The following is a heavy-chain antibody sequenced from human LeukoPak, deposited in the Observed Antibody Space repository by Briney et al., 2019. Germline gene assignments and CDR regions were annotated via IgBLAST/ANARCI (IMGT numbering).Heavy chain of an antibody. Sequence: SETLSLTCTVSGGSIGGSHWSWIRQPAGQGLEWIVRIYSSGTTNYNPSLKSRVTMSVDSSKNQFSLKLNSVTAADTAVYYCARAAKTTVNWFDPWGQGTLVTVSS. D-gene: IGHD4-11*01. V-gene: IGHV4-4*07. CDR3: ARAAKTTVNWFDP. CDR2: IYSSGTT. J-gene: IGHJ5*02. CDR1: GGSIGGSH.